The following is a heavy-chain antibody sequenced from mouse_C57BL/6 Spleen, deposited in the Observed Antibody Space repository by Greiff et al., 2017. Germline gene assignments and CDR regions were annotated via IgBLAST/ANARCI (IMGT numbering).Heavy chain of an antibody. CDR3: ARTKDWYFDV. V-gene: IGHV1-80*01. Sequence: VKLVESGAELVKPGASVKISCKASGYAFSSYWMNWVKQRPGKGLEWIGQIYPGDGDTNYNGKFKGKATLTADKSSSTAYMQLSSLTSEDSAVYFCARTKDWYFDVWGTGTTVTVSS. D-gene: IGHD1-3*01. CDR1: GYAFSSYW. J-gene: IGHJ1*03. CDR2: IYPGDGDT.